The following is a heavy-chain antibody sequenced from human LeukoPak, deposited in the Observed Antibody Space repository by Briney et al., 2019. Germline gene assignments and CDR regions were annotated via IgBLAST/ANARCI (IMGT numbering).Heavy chain of an antibody. CDR2: IDYSGGV. CDR1: GGSISSSNSF. Sequence: SETLSLTCTVSGGSISSSNSFWGWIRQPPGKGLEWIASIDYSGGVYYNPSLKSRVTIPVDTSKNQFSLKVNSVTAADTAVYYCARRGGSGVRGDYYFDYWGQGTLVTVSS. CDR3: ARRGGSGVRGDYYFDY. J-gene: IGHJ4*02. V-gene: IGHV4-39*01. D-gene: IGHD3-10*01.